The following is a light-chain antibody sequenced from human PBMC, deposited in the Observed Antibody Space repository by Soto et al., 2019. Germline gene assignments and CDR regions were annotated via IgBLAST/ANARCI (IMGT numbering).Light chain of an antibody. CDR1: SGHSSYA. J-gene: IGLJ3*02. Sequence: QLVLTQSPSASASLGASVKLTCTLSSGHSSYAIAWHQQQPEKGPRYLMKLNSDGSHSKGDGIPDRFSGSSSGAERYLTISSLQSEDEADYYCQTWGTGFWVFGGGPSSPS. CDR3: QTWGTGFWV. V-gene: IGLV4-69*01. CDR2: LNSDGSH.